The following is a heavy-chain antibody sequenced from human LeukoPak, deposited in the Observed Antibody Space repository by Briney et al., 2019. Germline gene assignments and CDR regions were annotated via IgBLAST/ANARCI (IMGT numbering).Heavy chain of an antibody. V-gene: IGHV3-15*07. CDR2: IKSKGDGETT. D-gene: IGHD3-9*01. Sequence: GGSLSLSCAACGFTFPNNWINWVRQARAKGLEGVGRIKSKGDGETTDYSAPVKGRFTISRDDLKKIVYLQMNSLKSEDTATYYCARDWYHAFDLWGPGTMVSVSS. J-gene: IGHJ3*01. CDR1: GFTFPNNW. CDR3: ARDWYHAFDL.